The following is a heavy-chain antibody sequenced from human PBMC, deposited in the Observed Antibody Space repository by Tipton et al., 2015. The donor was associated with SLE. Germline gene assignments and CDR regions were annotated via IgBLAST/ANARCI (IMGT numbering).Heavy chain of an antibody. V-gene: IGHV4-39*07. Sequence: TLSLTCTVSGGSISRSSYYWGWIRQPPGKGLEWIGSIFKSGSTYYSPSLETRVIISVDTSKNQFSLKVSSATAADTAVYYCARHLIGWVTSLNYVMDVWGQGTTVTVSS. D-gene: IGHD2-21*02. CDR3: ARHLIGWVTSLNYVMDV. CDR1: GGSISRSSYY. J-gene: IGHJ6*02. CDR2: IFKSGST.